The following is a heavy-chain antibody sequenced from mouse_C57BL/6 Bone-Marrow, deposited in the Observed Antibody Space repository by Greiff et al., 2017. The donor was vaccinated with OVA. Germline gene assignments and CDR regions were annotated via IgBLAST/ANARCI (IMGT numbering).Heavy chain of an antibody. D-gene: IGHD1-1*01. CDR3: VITTVVAPHYYAMDY. CDR1: GYTFTSYW. CDR2: IYPGSGST. Sequence: QVQLKQPGAELVKPGASVKMSCKASGYTFTSYWITWVKQRPGQGLEWIGDIYPGSGSTNYNEKFKSKATLTVDTSSSTAYMQLSSLTSEDSAVYYCVITTVVAPHYYAMDYWGQGTSVTVSS. V-gene: IGHV1-55*01. J-gene: IGHJ4*01.